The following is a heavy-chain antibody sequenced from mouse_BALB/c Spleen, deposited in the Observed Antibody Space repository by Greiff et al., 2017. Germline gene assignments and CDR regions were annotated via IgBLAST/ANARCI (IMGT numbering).Heavy chain of an antibody. CDR2: IDPANGNT. Sequence: VQLKQSGAELVKPGASVKLSCTASGFNIKDTYMHWVKQRPEQGLEWIGRIDPANGNTKYDPKFQGKATITADTASNTAYLQLSSLTSEDTAVYYCAMGGYGDYWGQGTTLTVTS. CDR1: GFNIKDTY. J-gene: IGHJ2*01. V-gene: IGHV14-3*02. CDR3: AMGGYGDY. D-gene: IGHD2-2*01.